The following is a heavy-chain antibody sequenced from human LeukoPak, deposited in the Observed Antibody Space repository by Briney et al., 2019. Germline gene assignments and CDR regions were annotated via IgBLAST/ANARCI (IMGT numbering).Heavy chain of an antibody. CDR1: GGSISSHY. V-gene: IGHV4-59*11. CDR2: IYYSGST. J-gene: IGHJ3*02. Sequence: SETLSLTCTVSGGSISSHYWSWIRQPPGKGLEWIGYIYYSGSTNYNPSLKSRVTISVDTSKNQFSLKLSSVTAADTAVYYCARAGSRYAFDIWGQGTMVTVSS. CDR3: ARAGSRYAFDI. D-gene: IGHD3-10*01.